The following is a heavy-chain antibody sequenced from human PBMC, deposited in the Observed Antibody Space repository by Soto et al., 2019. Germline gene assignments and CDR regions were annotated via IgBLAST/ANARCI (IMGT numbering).Heavy chain of an antibody. CDR2: IYSGGST. V-gene: IGHV3-66*01. J-gene: IGHJ4*02. CDR3: ARAPPATVPTLAFDY. Sequence: EVQLVESGGGLVQPGGSLRLSCAASEFNVSSNYMSWVRQAPGKGMEWVSVIYSGGSTYYADSVKGRFTISSDNSKNTLYRQMNSLIAEDTAESYCARAPPATVPTLAFDYWGQGTLVTVSS. D-gene: IGHD4-17*01. CDR1: EFNVSSNY.